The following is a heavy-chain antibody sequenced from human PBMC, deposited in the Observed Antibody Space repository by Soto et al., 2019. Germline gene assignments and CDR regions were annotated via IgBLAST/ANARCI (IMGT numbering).Heavy chain of an antibody. D-gene: IGHD4-17*01. Sequence: PSVTLSLTCVVYGGSFSVNYWSWIRQPPGKGLEWIGEINHSGSTNYNPSLKSRVTISVDTSKNQFSLKLSSVTAADTAVYYCCGEDNWFDPWGQGTLVTVSS. V-gene: IGHV4-34*01. J-gene: IGHJ5*02. CDR2: INHSGST. CDR1: GGSFSVNY. CDR3: CGEDNWFDP.